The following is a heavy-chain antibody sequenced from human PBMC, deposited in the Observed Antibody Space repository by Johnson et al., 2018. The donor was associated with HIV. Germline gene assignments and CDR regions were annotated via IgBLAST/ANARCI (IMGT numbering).Heavy chain of an antibody. CDR3: ARESDSSGYYSDAFDI. CDR1: GFTFSSYW. J-gene: IGHJ3*02. CDR2: IKQDGSEK. V-gene: IGHV3-7*05. Sequence: VQLVESGGGLVQPGGSLRLSCAASGFTFSSYWMSWVRQAPGKGLEWVANIKQDGSEKYDVDSVKGRFTISRDNAKNSLYLQMNSLRAEDTAVYYCARESDSSGYYSDAFDIWGQGTMVTVSS. D-gene: IGHD3-22*01.